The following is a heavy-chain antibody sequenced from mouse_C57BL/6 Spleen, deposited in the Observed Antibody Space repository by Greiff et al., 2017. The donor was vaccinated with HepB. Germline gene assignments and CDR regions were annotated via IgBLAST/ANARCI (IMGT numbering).Heavy chain of an antibody. Sequence: EVKLVESGGGLVKPGGSLKLSCAASGFTFSSYTMSWIRQTPEKRLEWVATISGGGGNTYYPDSVKGRFTISRDNAKNTLYLQMSSLRSEDTALYYCARRNHGTFDYWGQGTTLTVSS. CDR2: ISGGGGNT. J-gene: IGHJ2*01. V-gene: IGHV5-9*01. D-gene: IGHD2-1*01. CDR3: ARRNHGTFDY. CDR1: GFTFSSYT.